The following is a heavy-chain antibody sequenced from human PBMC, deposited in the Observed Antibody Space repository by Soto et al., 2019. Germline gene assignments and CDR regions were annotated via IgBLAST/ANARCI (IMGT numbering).Heavy chain of an antibody. J-gene: IGHJ5*02. CDR3: ARVDVPESRSWSPCDP. V-gene: IGHV4-4*02. Sequence: SETVSLTCSVSGDSINNKNWWTWLRQPPGKRLEWIGDIYHTGRSSYNPSLTSRVTMSVDKSKNQFSLKLTSVTAADTAVYYCARVDVPESRSWSPCDPWGQGTLVTVSS. CDR1: GDSINNKNW. CDR2: IYHTGRS. D-gene: IGHD6-13*01.